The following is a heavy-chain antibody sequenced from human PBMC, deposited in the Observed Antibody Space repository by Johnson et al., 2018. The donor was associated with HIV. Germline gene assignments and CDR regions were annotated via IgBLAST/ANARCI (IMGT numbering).Heavy chain of an antibody. V-gene: IGHV3-30*14. Sequence: QVQLVESGGGVVQPGRSLRLSCAASGFTFSSYAMHWVRQAPGKGLEWVAFIRYDGSIQYYTDSVKGRFTISRDNSKNTLYLQMNSLRAEDPAVYYCARSDSYYGSGSYPYAFDIWGQGTMVTVSS. CDR3: ARSDSYYGSGSYPYAFDI. D-gene: IGHD3-10*01. CDR2: IRYDGSIQ. CDR1: GFTFSSYA. J-gene: IGHJ3*02.